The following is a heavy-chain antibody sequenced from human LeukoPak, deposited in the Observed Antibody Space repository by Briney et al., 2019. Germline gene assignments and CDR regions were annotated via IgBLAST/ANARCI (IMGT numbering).Heavy chain of an antibody. CDR1: VGSFSGYY. CDR2: INHSGST. D-gene: IGHD3-16*01. J-gene: IGHJ3*02. Sequence: PSETLSLTCAVYVGSFSGYYWSWIRQPPGKGREWIGEINHSGSTNYNPSLKSRVTISVDTSKNQFSLKLSSVAAADTAVYYCARDPPTFDAFDIWGQGTMVTVSS. CDR3: ARDPPTFDAFDI. V-gene: IGHV4-34*01.